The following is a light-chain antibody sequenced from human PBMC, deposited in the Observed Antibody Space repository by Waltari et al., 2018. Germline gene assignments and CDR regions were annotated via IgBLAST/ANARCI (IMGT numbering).Light chain of an antibody. V-gene: IGLV1-44*01. CDR1: SSNIGINT. CDR3: ATWDDSLNGRV. J-gene: IGLJ3*02. CDR2: ANY. Sequence: QSVLTQPPLASGTPGQRVTISCSGNSSNIGINTVTWYQQLPGTAPKLLIYANYHRPSGVPDRFSASKSDASASLAISGLQSEDEADYFCATWDDSLNGRVFGGATKLAVL.